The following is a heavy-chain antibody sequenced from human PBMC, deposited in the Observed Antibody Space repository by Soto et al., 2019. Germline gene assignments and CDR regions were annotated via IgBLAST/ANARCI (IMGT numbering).Heavy chain of an antibody. Sequence: PGVTIRLPCAASGFKFSNYAMSWVRQAPGKRMEWVSLISATGGGTYYADSVKGRFTISRDNSHNTLYLQVHSLTAEETAVYYCAKDRRIGGNEALSFDFW. D-gene: IGHD1-26*01. CDR2: ISATGGGT. J-gene: IGHJ5*01. V-gene: IGHV3-23*01. CDR1: GFKFSNYA. CDR3: AKDRRIGGNEALSFDF.